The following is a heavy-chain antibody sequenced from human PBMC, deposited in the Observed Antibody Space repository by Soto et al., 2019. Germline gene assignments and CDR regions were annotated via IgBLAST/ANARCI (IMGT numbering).Heavy chain of an antibody. CDR1: GGYLSGYY. CDR2: INHSGST. CDR3: ARAGRLRLRIVGMDV. J-gene: IGHJ6*02. Sequence: SETQFPSYAVYGGYLSGYYCSWIRQPPEKGLGWIGEINHSGSTNYNPSLKSRVTISVDTSKNQFSLKLSSVTAADTAVYYCARAGRLRLRIVGMDVRGQRTTVTVSS. D-gene: IGHD5-12*01. V-gene: IGHV4-34*01.